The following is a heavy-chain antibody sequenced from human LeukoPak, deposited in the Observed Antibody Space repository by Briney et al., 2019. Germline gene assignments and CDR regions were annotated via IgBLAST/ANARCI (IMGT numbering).Heavy chain of an antibody. D-gene: IGHD1/OR15-1a*01. J-gene: IGHJ5*02. CDR2: IYYSGST. CDR1: GGSISSGGYY. V-gene: IGHV4-31*03. CDR3: AGEQYTNNWFDP. Sequence: SETLSLTCTVSGGSISSGGYYWSWIRQHPGKGLEWIGYIYYSGSTYYNPSLKSRVTISVDTSKNQFSLKLSSVTAADTAVYYCAGEQYTNNWFDPWGQGTLVTVSS.